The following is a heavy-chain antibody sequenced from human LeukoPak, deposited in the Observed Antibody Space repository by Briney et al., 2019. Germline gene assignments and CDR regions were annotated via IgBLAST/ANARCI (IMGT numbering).Heavy chain of an antibody. CDR3: ARASRQQLPEK. V-gene: IGHV4-59*01. Sequence: SETPSLTCTVSGGSISSYYWSWIRQPPGKGLEWIGYIYYSGSTNYNPSLKSRVTISVDTSKNQFSLKLSSVTAADTAVYYCARASRQQLPEKWGQGTLVTVSS. J-gene: IGHJ4*02. CDR1: GGSISSYY. CDR2: IYYSGST. D-gene: IGHD6-13*01.